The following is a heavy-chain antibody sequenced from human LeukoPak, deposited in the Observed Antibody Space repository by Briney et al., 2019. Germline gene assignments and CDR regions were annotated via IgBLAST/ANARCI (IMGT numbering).Heavy chain of an antibody. Sequence: GGSLRLSCAASGFTFSDYYMSWIRQAPGKGLEWVSYISSSGSTIYYADSVKGRFTISRDNAKNSLYLQMNSLRAEDTSVYYCARGVVPAAIGGTYYYYYMDVWGKGTTVTVS. V-gene: IGHV3-11*04. J-gene: IGHJ6*03. CDR1: GFTFSDYY. CDR2: ISSSGSTI. CDR3: ARGVVPAAIGGTYYYYYMDV. D-gene: IGHD2-2*01.